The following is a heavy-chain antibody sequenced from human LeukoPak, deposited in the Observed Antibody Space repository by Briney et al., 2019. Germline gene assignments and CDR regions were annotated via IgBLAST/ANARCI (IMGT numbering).Heavy chain of an antibody. CDR1: GFTFRSYW. CDR3: ARTWELLPDFDY. V-gene: IGHV3-74*01. J-gene: IGHJ4*02. Sequence: GGSLRLSCAASGFTFRSYWMHWVRQAPGKGLVWASRINSDGSSTRYADSVKGRFTISRDNAKNTLYLQMNSLRAEDTAVYYCARTWELLPDFDYWGQGTLVTVSS. CDR2: INSDGSST. D-gene: IGHD1-26*01.